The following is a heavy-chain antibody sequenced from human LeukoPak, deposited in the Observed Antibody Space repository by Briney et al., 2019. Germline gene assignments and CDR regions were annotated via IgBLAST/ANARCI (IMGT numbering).Heavy chain of an antibody. CDR2: ISPYGNTT. V-gene: IGHV3-64*02. CDR1: GFKFSNYA. CDR3: AKDHGSGTQYDY. D-gene: IGHD3-10*01. J-gene: IGHJ4*02. Sequence: PGGSLRLSCAASGFKFSNYALHWVRQAPGKGLEYVSAISPYGNTTYYGDSEKDRFIISRDNSKNSLYLQMNSLRAEDTALYYCAKDHGSGTQYDYWGQGTLVTVSS.